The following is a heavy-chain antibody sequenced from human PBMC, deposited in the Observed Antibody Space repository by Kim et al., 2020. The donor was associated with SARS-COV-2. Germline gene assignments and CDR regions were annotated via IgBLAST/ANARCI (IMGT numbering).Heavy chain of an antibody. CDR2: IYYSGST. Sequence: SETLSLTCTVSGGSISSGGYYWSWIRQHPGKGLEWIGYIYYSGSTYYNPSLKSRVTISVDTSKNQFSLKLNSVTAAGTAVYYCARELAYYYDSSGSPGFDYWGQGSLVTVSA. V-gene: IGHV4-31*03. CDR1: GGSISSGGYY. J-gene: IGHJ4*02. CDR3: ARELAYYYDSSGSPGFDY. D-gene: IGHD3-22*01.